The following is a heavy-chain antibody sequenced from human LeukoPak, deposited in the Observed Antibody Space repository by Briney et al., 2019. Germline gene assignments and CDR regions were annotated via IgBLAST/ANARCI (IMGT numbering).Heavy chain of an antibody. D-gene: IGHD1-1*01. Sequence: SDTLSLTCSVSGGFISSYYWNWIRQPPGKALEWIGYIHYSGRTKYDPSLKSRVNMSVDTSKTQFSLGLSSVTAAHTAVYYCASGWNWSTRFDSWGQGTLVTVSS. CDR2: IHYSGRT. CDR3: ASGWNWSTRFDS. CDR1: GGFISSYY. V-gene: IGHV4-59*07. J-gene: IGHJ4*02.